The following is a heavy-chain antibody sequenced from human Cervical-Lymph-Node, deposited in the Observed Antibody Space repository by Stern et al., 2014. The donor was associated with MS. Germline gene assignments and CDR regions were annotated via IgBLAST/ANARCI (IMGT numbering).Heavy chain of an antibody. CDR1: GFTFSSYA. CDR3: AKDQQPVVVMSPFQH. CDR2: ISDNADTT. J-gene: IGHJ1*01. D-gene: IGHD3-22*01. Sequence: EVQLEESGGGLVQPGGSLRLSCAATGFTFSSYAMNWVRQAPGKGLEWVSVISDNADTTYYADSVKGRFTISRDNSKNTLYLQMISLRAEDTAVYYCAKDQQPVVVMSPFQHWGQGTLVTVSS. V-gene: IGHV3-23*04.